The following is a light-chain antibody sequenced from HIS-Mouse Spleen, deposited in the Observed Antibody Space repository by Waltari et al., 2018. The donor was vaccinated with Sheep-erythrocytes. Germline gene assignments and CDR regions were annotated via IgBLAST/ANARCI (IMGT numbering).Light chain of an antibody. CDR2: AAS. V-gene: IGKV1-39*01. J-gene: IGKJ1*01. CDR1: QSISSY. CDR3: QQSYSTPRT. Sequence: DIQMTQSPSSLSASVGDRVTITCRASQSISSYLNWYQQKPGKAPKLLIYAASRLQSGVPSRFSGSGSGTEFTLTISSLQPEDFATYYCQQSYSTPRTLGQGTKVEIK.